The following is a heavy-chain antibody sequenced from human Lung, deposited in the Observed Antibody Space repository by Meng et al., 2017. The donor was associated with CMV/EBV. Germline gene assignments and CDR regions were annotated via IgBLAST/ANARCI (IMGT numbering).Heavy chain of an antibody. CDR3: TRGGTSAMRDGMDV. V-gene: IGHV3-49*04. D-gene: IGHD2-2*01. Sequence: GGSLRLSCTASGFIFGDYLMGWVRQAPGKGPEWAGVIRKNSYGGTTEYAASVKGRFTISRDDSKSIAYLQMNSLKIEDTAVYYCTRGGTSAMRDGMDVWGQGTTVTVSS. CDR1: GFIFGDYL. J-gene: IGHJ6*02. CDR2: IRKNSYGGTT.